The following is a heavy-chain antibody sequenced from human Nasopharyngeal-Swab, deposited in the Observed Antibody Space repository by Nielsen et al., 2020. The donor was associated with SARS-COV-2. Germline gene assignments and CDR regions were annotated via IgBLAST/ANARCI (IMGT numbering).Heavy chain of an antibody. CDR2: INPSGGST. CDR3: ASDSSTYYYDSSGYFDY. V-gene: IGHV1-46*01. D-gene: IGHD3-22*01. Sequence: ASVKVSCKASGYTFTSYYMHWVRQAPGQGLEWMGIINPSGGSTTYAQKFQGRVIMTRDTSTSTVYMELSSLRSEDTAVYYCASDSSTYYYDSSGYFDYWGQGTLVTVSS. CDR1: GYTFTSYY. J-gene: IGHJ4*02.